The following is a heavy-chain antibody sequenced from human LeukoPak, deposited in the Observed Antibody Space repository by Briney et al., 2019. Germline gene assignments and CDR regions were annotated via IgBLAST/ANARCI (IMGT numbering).Heavy chain of an antibody. Sequence: SETLSLTCTVSSGSVSSYYCSWIRQPAGKGLEWIGRIYTSGSTNYIPSLKSRVTMSVDTSKNQFSLKLSSVTAADTAVYYCARGPDYGGNPNWFDPWGQGTLVTVSS. D-gene: IGHD4-23*01. V-gene: IGHV4-4*07. CDR2: IYTSGST. CDR3: ARGPDYGGNPNWFDP. CDR1: SGSVSSYY. J-gene: IGHJ5*02.